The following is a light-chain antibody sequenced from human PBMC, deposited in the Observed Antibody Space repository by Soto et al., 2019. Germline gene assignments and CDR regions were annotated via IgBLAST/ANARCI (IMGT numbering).Light chain of an antibody. CDR2: GGS. CDR1: QSVSSTY. CDR3: QQYGSSFYT. Sequence: ESVLTQSPGTLSLSPGEGATLSCRASQSVSSTYLAWYQQKPGQAPRLLIYGGSSRATGIPDRFSGSGTGTDFTLTISRLEPEDFAVYFCQQYGSSFYTFGQGTKLEIK. J-gene: IGKJ2*01. V-gene: IGKV3-20*01.